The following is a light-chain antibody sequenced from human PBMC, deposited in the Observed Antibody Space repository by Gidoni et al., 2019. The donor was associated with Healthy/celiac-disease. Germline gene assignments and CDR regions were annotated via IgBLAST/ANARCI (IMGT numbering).Light chain of an antibody. V-gene: IGKV1-39*01. J-gene: IGKJ4*01. CDR1: QSISSY. CDR2: AAS. CDR3: QQSYSTPLT. Sequence: DIQMTQSPSSLSASVGDRVTITCRASQSISSYLNWYKQKQGKAPKLLIYAASSFQSGVPSRVSGSGSGTDFTLTSSSRQPEDFATYYCQQSYSTPLTFGGGTKVEIK.